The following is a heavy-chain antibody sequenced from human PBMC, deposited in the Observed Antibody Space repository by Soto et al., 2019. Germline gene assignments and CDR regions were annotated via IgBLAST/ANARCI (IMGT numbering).Heavy chain of an antibody. CDR1: GDSMNSNY. Sequence: SETLSLTCTVSGDSMNSNYWTWIRQPAGKGLEWIGRIFGRGSTNYNPSLKSRVTISIDTSKSQFSLKLSSVTAADTAVYYCAREPVVRGVTFDYWRQGILVTVSS. V-gene: IGHV4-4*07. CDR2: IFGRGST. J-gene: IGHJ4*02. CDR3: AREPVVRGVTFDY. D-gene: IGHD3-10*01.